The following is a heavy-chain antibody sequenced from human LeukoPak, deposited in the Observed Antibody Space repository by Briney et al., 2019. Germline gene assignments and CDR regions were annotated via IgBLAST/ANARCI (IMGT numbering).Heavy chain of an antibody. D-gene: IGHD3-3*01. CDR2: INHSGST. CDR1: GGSISSYY. V-gene: IGHV4-34*01. CDR3: ARDWVAWSGRNNHKFDY. Sequence: MSSETLSLTCTVSGGSISSYYWSWIRQPPGKGLEWIGEINHSGSTNYNPSLKSRVTISVDTSKNQFSLKLSSVTAADTAVYYCARDWVAWSGRNNHKFDYWGQGTLVTVSS. J-gene: IGHJ4*02.